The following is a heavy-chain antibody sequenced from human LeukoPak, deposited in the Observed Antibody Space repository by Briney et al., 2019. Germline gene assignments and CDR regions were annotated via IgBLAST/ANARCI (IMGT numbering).Heavy chain of an antibody. CDR1: GYTFRTYW. D-gene: IGHD6-13*01. CDR3: ARHRAAGGSCYYGADV. J-gene: IGHJ6*02. Sequence: GESLKISCKGSGYTFRTYWIAWVRQMPGKGLEWMGIINPGDSDTRYSPSFQGQVTISADESTTTAYLQWSSLKASDTAMYYCARHRAAGGSCYYGADVWGRGTTVTVSS. CDR2: INPGDSDT. V-gene: IGHV5-51*01.